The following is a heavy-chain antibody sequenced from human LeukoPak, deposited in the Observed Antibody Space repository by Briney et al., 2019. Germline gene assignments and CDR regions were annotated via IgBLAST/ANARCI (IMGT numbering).Heavy chain of an antibody. CDR3: AKGHGLSGLRRYYFDY. Sequence: GGSLRLSCAVSGFTFSSYGMHWVRQAPGKGLEWVAVISYDGDNQYYADSVKGRFTISRDNSKNTLYLQMNSLRVEDTAVYYCAKGHGLSGLRRYYFDYWGQGTLVTVSS. V-gene: IGHV3-30*18. D-gene: IGHD3-10*01. CDR2: ISYDGDNQ. J-gene: IGHJ4*02. CDR1: GFTFSSYG.